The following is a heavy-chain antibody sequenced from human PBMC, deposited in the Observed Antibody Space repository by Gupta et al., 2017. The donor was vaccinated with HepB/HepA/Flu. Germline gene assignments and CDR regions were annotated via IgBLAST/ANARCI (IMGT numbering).Heavy chain of an antibody. Sequence: QVQLVESGGGVVQPGRSLRLSCAASGFTFSDFGMHWVRQTPGKGLEWVAVISYDGSNKYYRDSVKGRFTISRDNSKNTVYLQMNSLRAEDTAMYYCANEDYDGNSAAHWGQGTLGTGSP. J-gene: IGHJ4*02. CDR3: ANEDYDGNSAAH. CDR1: GFTFSDFG. CDR2: ISYDGSNK. V-gene: IGHV3-30*18. D-gene: IGHD4-23*01.